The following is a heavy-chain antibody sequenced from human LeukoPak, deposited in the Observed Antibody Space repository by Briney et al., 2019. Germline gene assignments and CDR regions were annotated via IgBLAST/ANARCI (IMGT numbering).Heavy chain of an antibody. D-gene: IGHD1-26*01. J-gene: IGHJ4*02. CDR2: IYYSGST. V-gene: IGHV4-39*01. Sequence: SETLSLTCTVSGGSISGSDYYWTWIRQPPGKGLNWIGSIYYSGSTFYNPSLKSRVTISVDTSKNQFSLNLISVTAADTAVYYCASRVGLGRDYFDYWGQGTLVTVSS. CDR1: GGSISGSDYY. CDR3: ASRVGLGRDYFDY.